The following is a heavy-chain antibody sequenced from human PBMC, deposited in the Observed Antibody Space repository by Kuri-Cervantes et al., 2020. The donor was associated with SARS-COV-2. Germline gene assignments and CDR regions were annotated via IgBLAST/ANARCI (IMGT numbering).Heavy chain of an antibody. V-gene: IGHV4-38-2*02. CDR1: GGSISSGYY. Sequence: SETLSLTCTVSGGSISSGYYWGWIRQPPGKGLEWIGSIYHSGSTYYNPSLKSRVTISVDTSKNQFSLKLSSVTAADTAVYYCARHVGYCSSTSCRQGIWFDPWGQGTLVTVSS. CDR2: IYHSGST. CDR3: ARHVGYCSSTSCRQGIWFDP. D-gene: IGHD2-2*01. J-gene: IGHJ5*02.